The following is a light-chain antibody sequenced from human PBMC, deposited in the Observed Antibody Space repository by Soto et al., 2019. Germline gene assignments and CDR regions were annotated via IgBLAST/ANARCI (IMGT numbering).Light chain of an antibody. CDR1: SSNIGSNT. Sequence: QSVLTQPPSASGTPGQRVTISCSGSSSNIGSNTVNWYQQITGTAPKLLIYTDNQRPSGVPDRFSGSKSGTSGSLAISGLQSEDEGDYYCAAWDDSLNGHVVFGGGTQLTVL. CDR3: AAWDDSLNGHVV. V-gene: IGLV1-44*01. CDR2: TDN. J-gene: IGLJ2*01.